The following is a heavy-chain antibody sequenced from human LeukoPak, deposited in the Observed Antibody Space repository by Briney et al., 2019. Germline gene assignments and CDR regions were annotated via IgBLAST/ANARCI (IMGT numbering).Heavy chain of an antibody. J-gene: IGHJ4*02. D-gene: IGHD2-21*01. Sequence: PAETLCLTCTVSGGSVSSGTYYWSWIRQPPGKGLEWIGYVYYSGSTNYNPSVKSRVTISIDTSKNQFSLNLNSVTAADTAVYYCARAIAVLGTSILDYWGQGTLVTVS. CDR2: VYYSGST. CDR3: ARAIAVLGTSILDY. V-gene: IGHV4-61*01. CDR1: GGSVSSGTYY.